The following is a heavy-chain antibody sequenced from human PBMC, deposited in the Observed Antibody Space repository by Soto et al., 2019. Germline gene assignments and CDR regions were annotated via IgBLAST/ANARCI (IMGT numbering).Heavy chain of an antibody. CDR2: IIHISDTT. J-gene: IGHJ6*02. CDR3: ARSQGSSTSLEIYYYYYSGMDV. D-gene: IGHD2-2*01. CDR1: GGTFSSYA. V-gene: IGHV1-69*01. Sequence: QVQLVQSGAEVKKPGSSVKVSCKASGGTFSSYAISWVRQAPGQGLEWMGGIIHISDTTNYAQKFQGRGTITADESTSTAYMELSSLRSEDTAVYYCARSQGSSTSLEIYYYYYSGMDVWGQGTRVTVSS.